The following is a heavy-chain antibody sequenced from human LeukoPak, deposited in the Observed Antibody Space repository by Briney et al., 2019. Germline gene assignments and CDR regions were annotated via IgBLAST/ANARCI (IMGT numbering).Heavy chain of an antibody. D-gene: IGHD3-10*01. V-gene: IGHV3-15*01. Sequence: GGSLRLSCAASGFTFSHAWMSWVRQAPGKGLEWVGRIKSKTDGGTTDYAAPVKGRFTIPRDDSKNTLFLQMNSLKAEDTGVYYCTVVNYGSGSYPLGYWGQGTLVTVSS. CDR2: IKSKTDGGTT. CDR3: TVVNYGSGSYPLGY. CDR1: GFTFSHAW. J-gene: IGHJ4*02.